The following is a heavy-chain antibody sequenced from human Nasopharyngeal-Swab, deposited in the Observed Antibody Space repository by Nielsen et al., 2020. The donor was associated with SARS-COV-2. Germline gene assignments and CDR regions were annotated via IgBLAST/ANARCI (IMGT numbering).Heavy chain of an antibody. J-gene: IGHJ4*02. CDR1: SASISGYS. D-gene: IGHD5-12*01. CDR3: ARISNSGYDPFDY. Sequence: LTLSCPLSSASISGYSCSWIRHLPGKVLEWNGYISYCGSTNYNPSLKSRVTLSIDTSKNQFSLKLSSMTAADTAVYYCARISNSGYDPFDYWGQGTLVTVSS. CDR2: ISYCGST. V-gene: IGHV4-59*01.